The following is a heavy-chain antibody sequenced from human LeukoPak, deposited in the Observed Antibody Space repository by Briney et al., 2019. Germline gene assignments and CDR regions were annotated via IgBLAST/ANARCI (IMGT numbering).Heavy chain of an antibody. CDR3: ARGVSGWGFDY. V-gene: IGHV4-34*01. CDR1: GGSFSGYY. J-gene: IGHJ4*02. D-gene: IGHD6-19*01. CDR2: INHSGST. Sequence: SETLSLTCAVYGGSFSGYYWSWIRQPPGKGLEWIGEINHSGSTNYNPSLKGRATISVDTSKNQFSLKLSSVTAADTAVYYCARGVSGWGFDYWGQGTLVTDSS.